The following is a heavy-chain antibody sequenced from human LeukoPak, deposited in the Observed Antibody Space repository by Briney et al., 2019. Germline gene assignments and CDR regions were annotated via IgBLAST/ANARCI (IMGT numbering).Heavy chain of an antibody. Sequence: GGSLRLSCAASGFTFRDYYMGWIRQAPGKGLELVSYISLTGSTISYADSLKGRFTISRDNAKNSLYLQMNSLRAEDTAVYYCAKNIGGLDYWGQGTLVTVSS. CDR2: ISLTGSTI. J-gene: IGHJ4*02. CDR3: AKNIGGLDY. D-gene: IGHD3-10*01. CDR1: GFTFRDYY. V-gene: IGHV3-11*04.